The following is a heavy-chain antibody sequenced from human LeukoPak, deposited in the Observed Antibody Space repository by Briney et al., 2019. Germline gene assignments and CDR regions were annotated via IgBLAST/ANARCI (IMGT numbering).Heavy chain of an antibody. CDR2: MNPNSGNT. Sequence: GASVKVSCKASGYTFTSYDINWVRQATGQGLEWMGWMNPNSGNTGYAQKFQGRVTITRNTSISTAYMEPSSLRSEDTAVYYCARGSCSSTSCYDYWGQGTLVTVSS. V-gene: IGHV1-8*03. D-gene: IGHD2-2*01. CDR3: ARGSCSSTSCYDY. J-gene: IGHJ4*02. CDR1: GYTFTSYD.